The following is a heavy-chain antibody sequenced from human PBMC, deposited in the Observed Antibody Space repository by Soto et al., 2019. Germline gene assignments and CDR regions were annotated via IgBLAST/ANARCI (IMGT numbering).Heavy chain of an antibody. D-gene: IGHD1-1*01. CDR3: ARGRNIDAFDI. J-gene: IGHJ3*02. Sequence: QVQLQESGPGLVKPSQTLSLTCTVSGGSISSGGYYWSWIRQPPGKGVEGIGYIYYSGSTNYNPTLKSRVTRSVDTSKNQFTLKRSSVTAADTAVYYCARGRNIDAFDIWGQGTMVTVSS. V-gene: IGHV4-31*03. CDR1: GGSISSGGYY. CDR2: IYYSGST.